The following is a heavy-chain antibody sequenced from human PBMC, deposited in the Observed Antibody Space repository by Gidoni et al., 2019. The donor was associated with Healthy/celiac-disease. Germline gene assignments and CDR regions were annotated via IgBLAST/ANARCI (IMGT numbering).Heavy chain of an antibody. V-gene: IGHV4-59*01. CDR2: IYYRGST. Sequence: QVQLPESGPGLVPPSESLSITCTVSGGFISSYYWSWIRQTPGKGLEWIGYIYYRGSTNYNPSLKSRVNISVDTSKNQFSLKLSSVTAADTVGYYCARDEMWGQGTMVTVSS. CDR3: ARDEM. CDR1: GGFISSYY. J-gene: IGHJ3*02.